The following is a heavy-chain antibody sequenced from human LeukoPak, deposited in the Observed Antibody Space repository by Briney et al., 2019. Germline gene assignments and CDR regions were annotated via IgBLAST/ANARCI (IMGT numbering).Heavy chain of an antibody. Sequence: GGSLRLSCAASGFTFSSYGMHWVRQAPGKGLEWVAVISYDGSNKYYADSVKGRFTISRDNSKNTLYLQMNSLRVEDTAVYYCARPVVLGAYLRGAYYFDSWGQGTLVTVSS. V-gene: IGHV3-30*03. J-gene: IGHJ4*02. D-gene: IGHD3-16*01. CDR1: GFTFSSYG. CDR2: ISYDGSNK. CDR3: ARPVVLGAYLRGAYYFDS.